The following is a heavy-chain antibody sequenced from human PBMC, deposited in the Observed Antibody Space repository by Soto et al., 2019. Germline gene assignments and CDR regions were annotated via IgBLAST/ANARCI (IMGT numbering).Heavy chain of an antibody. D-gene: IGHD3-22*01. Sequence: PSETLSLTCSVSGVSIRSYYWSWIRQSPGKGLEWIGYIFHSGSTNYKPSLKSRVTISADTSKNQFSLKLSSVTAADTGVYYCARTIENYDNSDYDYFDYWGQGTLVTVSS. V-gene: IGHV4-59*01. CDR3: ARTIENYDNSDYDYFDY. CDR2: IFHSGST. CDR1: GVSIRSYY. J-gene: IGHJ4*02.